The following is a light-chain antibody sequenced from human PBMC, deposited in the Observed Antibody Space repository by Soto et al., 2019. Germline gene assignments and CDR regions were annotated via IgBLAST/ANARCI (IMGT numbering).Light chain of an antibody. CDR1: QSISSY. CDR2: AAS. V-gene: IGKV1-39*01. J-gene: IGKJ1*01. CDR3: QQSYSTSRT. Sequence: DIQRTQSPSSRSASVGDRVTITCRASQSISSYLNWYQQKPGKAPKLLIYAASSLQSGVPSRFSGSGSGTDFTLTISSLQPEDFATYYCQQSYSTSRTFGQGTKVDI.